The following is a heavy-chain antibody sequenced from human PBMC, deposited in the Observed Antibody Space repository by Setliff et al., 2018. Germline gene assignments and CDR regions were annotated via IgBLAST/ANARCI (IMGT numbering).Heavy chain of an antibody. Sequence: ASVKVSCKASGYTFTSYDINWVRQATGKGLEWMGWMNPTSGNTGYAQKFQVRVTITGNTSISTAYMELSSLRAEDTAVYYCESRACGGDCYPYYYYGMDVWGQGTTVTVSS. D-gene: IGHD2-21*02. J-gene: IGHJ6*02. CDR2: MNPTSGNT. V-gene: IGHV1-8*03. CDR3: ESRACGGDCYPYYYYGMDV. CDR1: GYTFTSYD.